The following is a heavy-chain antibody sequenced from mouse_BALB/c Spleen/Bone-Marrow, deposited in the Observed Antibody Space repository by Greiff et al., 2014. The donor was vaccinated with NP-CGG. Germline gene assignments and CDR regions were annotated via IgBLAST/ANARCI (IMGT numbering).Heavy chain of an antibody. Sequence: EVQLQQSGAELVKPGASVKLSCTASGFNIKDTYMYWVKQTPEQGLEWIGRIDPANGNTKYDPKFQGKATITADTSTNTVYLQLSSLTSEDTAVYYCARYRYCGSSYAMDYWGQGTSVTVSS. CDR3: ARYRYCGSSYAMDY. D-gene: IGHD1-1*01. J-gene: IGHJ4*01. V-gene: IGHV14-3*02. CDR2: IDPANGNT. CDR1: GFNIKDTY.